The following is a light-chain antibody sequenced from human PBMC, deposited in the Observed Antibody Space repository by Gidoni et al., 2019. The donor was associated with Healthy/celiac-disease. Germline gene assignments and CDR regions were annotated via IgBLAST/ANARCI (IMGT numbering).Light chain of an antibody. V-gene: IGKV1-5*03. J-gene: IGKJ1*01. CDR2: KAS. CDR3: QQYNSYSPWT. Sequence: DIQMTQSPSTLSASVGDRVTITCRASQSISSWLAWYQQKPGKAPKLLIYKASSLESGVPSRFSGSGSGTEFTLTISSLQPDDCATYYCQQYNSYSPWTFGQGTKVEIK. CDR1: QSISSW.